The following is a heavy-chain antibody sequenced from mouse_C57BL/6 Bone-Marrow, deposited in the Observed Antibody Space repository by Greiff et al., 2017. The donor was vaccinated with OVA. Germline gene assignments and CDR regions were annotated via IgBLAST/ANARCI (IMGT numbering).Heavy chain of an antibody. V-gene: IGHV5-6*01. CDR1: GFTFSSYG. J-gene: IGHJ1*03. CDR2: ISSGGSYT. CDR3: AREQVGRDWYFDD. Sequence: EVQVVESGGDLVKPGGSLKLSCAASGFTFSSYGMSWVRQTPDKRLEWVATISSGGSYTYYPDSVKGRFTISRDNAKNTLYLQMSSLTSEDTAMYYCAREQVGRDWYFDDWGKGTTVTVSS. D-gene: IGHD4-1*01.